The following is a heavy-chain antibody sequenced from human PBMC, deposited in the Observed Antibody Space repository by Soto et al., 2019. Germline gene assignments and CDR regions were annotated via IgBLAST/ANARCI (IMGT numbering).Heavy chain of an antibody. D-gene: IGHD2-8*01. CDR3: ARGRREYCTNGVCYTFVPD. CDR1: GGSVSNDYYF. Sequence: QVQLQESGPGLVKPSETLSLTCTVSGGSVSNDYYFWSWIRQPPGKELQWIGYIHYRGTTNYNPSLMSRVTISVDTSKNQLSLNLSSVTAADTAVYYCARGRREYCTNGVCYTFVPDWGQGTLVTVSS. J-gene: IGHJ4*02. V-gene: IGHV4-61*01. CDR2: IHYRGTT.